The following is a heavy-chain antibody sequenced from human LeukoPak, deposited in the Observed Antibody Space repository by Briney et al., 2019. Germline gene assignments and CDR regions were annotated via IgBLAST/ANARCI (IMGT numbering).Heavy chain of an antibody. CDR1: GFTVSSNY. CDR3: ARVSKYYDSSGYEYYFDY. V-gene: IGHV3-53*01. CDR2: IYSGGST. Sequence: GGSLRLSCAASGFTVSSNYMSWVRQAPGKGLEWVSVIYSGGSTYYADSVKGRFTISRDNSKNTLYLQMNSLRAEDTAVYYCARVSKYYDSSGYEYYFDYWGPETLVTVSS. D-gene: IGHD3-22*01. J-gene: IGHJ4*02.